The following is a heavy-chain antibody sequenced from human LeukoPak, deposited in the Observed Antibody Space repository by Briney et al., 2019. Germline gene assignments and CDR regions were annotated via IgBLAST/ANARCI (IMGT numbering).Heavy chain of an antibody. CDR2: INHSGST. D-gene: IGHD3-22*01. CDR1: GGSFSGYY. Sequence: PSETLSLTCAVYGGSFSGYYWSWIRQPPGKGLEWIGEINHSGSTNYNPSLKSRVTIPVDTSKNQFSLKLSSVTAADTAVYYCARVEVSGYHDAFDIWGQGTMVTVSS. CDR3: ARVEVSGYHDAFDI. V-gene: IGHV4-34*01. J-gene: IGHJ3*02.